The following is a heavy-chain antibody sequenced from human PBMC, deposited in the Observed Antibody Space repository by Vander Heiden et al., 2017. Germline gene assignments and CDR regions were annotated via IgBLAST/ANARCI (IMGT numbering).Heavy chain of an antibody. V-gene: IGHV3-23*01. CDR3: AKDCSYYDILTGYYLDYYYYGMDV. J-gene: IGHJ6*02. CDR2: ISGSGGST. CDR1: GFTFSSYA. Sequence: EVQLLESGGGLVQPGGSLRLSCAASGFTFSSYAMSWVRQAPGKGLEWVSAISGSGGSTYYADSVKGRFTISRDNSKNTLYLQMNRMRAEDTAVYYFAKDCSYYDILTGYYLDYYYYGMDVWGQGNTFTVS. D-gene: IGHD3-9*01.